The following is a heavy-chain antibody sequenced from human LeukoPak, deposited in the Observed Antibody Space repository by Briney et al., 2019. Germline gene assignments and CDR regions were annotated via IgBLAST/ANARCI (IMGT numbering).Heavy chain of an antibody. CDR1: GFTFSSYA. J-gene: IGHJ4*02. CDR2: ISGSGGST. V-gene: IGHV3-23*01. Sequence: QPGGSLRLSCAASGFTFSSYAMSWVRQAPGKGLEWVSAISGSGGSTYYADSVKGRFTISRDNSKNTLYLQMNSLRAEDTAVYYCAKISYYDFWSGYNPPPYYFDYWGQGTLVTVSS. CDR3: AKISYYDFWSGYNPPPYYFDY. D-gene: IGHD3-3*01.